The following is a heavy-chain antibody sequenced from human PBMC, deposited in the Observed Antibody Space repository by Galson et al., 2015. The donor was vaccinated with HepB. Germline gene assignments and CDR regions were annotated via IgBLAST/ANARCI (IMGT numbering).Heavy chain of an antibody. D-gene: IGHD6-13*01. CDR3: VRDSKGAAAGTGFDY. V-gene: IGHV3-53*01. Sequence: SLRLSCAASGFIVSDNYMSWVRQAPGKGLEWVSVIYSGGRTYYAESMKGRFTISRDNSKNMLYLQMNSLRAEDTAVYYCVRDSKGAAAGTGFDYWGQGTLVTVSS. CDR1: GFIVSDNY. CDR2: IYSGGRT. J-gene: IGHJ4*02.